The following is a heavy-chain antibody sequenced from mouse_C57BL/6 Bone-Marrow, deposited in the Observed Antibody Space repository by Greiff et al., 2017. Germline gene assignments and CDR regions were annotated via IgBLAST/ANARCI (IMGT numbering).Heavy chain of an antibody. Sequence: DVKLVESGGGLVQPGGSLKLSCAASGFTFSDYGMAWVRQAPRKGPEWVAFISNLAYSIYYADTVTGRFTISRENAKNTLYLEMSSLRSEDTAMYYCARGADSSGPAWFAYWGQGTLVTVSA. CDR3: ARGADSSGPAWFAY. CDR2: ISNLAYSI. D-gene: IGHD3-2*02. V-gene: IGHV5-15*01. CDR1: GFTFSDYG. J-gene: IGHJ3*01.